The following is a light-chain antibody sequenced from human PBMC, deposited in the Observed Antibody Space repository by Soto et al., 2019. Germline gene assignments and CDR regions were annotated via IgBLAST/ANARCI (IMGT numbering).Light chain of an antibody. CDR3: CSSAGTYTSV. Sequence: SALTQPRSVSGSPGQSVTISCTGTSSDVGGYNYVSWYQQHPGKAPKLMIYDVSKLPSGVPDRFSGSKSGNTASLTISGLQAEDEADYYCCSSAGTYTSVFGGGTKLTVL. J-gene: IGLJ3*02. CDR2: DVS. V-gene: IGLV2-11*01. CDR1: SSDVGGYNY.